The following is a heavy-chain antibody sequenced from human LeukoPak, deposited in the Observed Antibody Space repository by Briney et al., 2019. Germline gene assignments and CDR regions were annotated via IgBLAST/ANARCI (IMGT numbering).Heavy chain of an antibody. CDR3: ARESSGYYFDY. Sequence: TGGSLRLSCAASGFTVSSNYMNWVRQAPGKGLEWVSVIYRDGSIYYAESVKGRFIISRDTSRNTLYLQMNTLRAEDTAVYYCARESSGYYFDYWGQGTLVTVSS. V-gene: IGHV3-53*01. J-gene: IGHJ4*02. D-gene: IGHD6-25*01. CDR2: IYRDGSI. CDR1: GFTVSSNY.